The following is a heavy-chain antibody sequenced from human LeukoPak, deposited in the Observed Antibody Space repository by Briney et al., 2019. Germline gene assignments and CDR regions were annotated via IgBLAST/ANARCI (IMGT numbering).Heavy chain of an antibody. D-gene: IGHD1-26*01. CDR1: GGSISSYY. V-gene: IGHV4-59*01. Sequence: PSETLSLTCTVSGGSISSYYWSWIRQPPGKGLEWIGYIYYSGSTNYSPSLKSRVTISLDTSKNQFSLKLSSVTAADTAVYYCARGVNSGYFDYCGQGTLVTVSS. CDR2: IYYSGST. J-gene: IGHJ4*02. CDR3: ARGVNSGYFDY.